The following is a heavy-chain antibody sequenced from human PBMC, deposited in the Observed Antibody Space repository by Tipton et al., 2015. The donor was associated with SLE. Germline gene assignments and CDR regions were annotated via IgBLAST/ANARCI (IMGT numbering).Heavy chain of an antibody. D-gene: IGHD3-16*02. J-gene: IGHJ5*02. CDR1: GGSIGGYY. V-gene: IGHV4-59*12. CDR3: ANGDDSVWGSYRHPLS. Sequence: TLSLTCTVSGGSIGGYYWSWVRRSPGKGLEWIGYIDHSGTTSFSSSLRSRVTLSLDRSKNQSSLQLNSVTAADTAVYYCANGDDSVWGSYRHPLSWGQGTLVTVSS. CDR2: IDHSGTT.